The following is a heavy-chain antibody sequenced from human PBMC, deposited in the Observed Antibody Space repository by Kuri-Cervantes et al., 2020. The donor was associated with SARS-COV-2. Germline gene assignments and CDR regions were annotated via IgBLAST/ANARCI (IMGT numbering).Heavy chain of an antibody. CDR3: ARGKGTLRFLEWVNQRYWYFDL. CDR1: GFTFSRNA. CDR2: ISDNGGST. D-gene: IGHD3-3*01. J-gene: IGHJ2*01. V-gene: IGHV3-64*01. Sequence: LSLTCAASGFTFSRNAMHWVRQAPGKGLEYVSSISDNGGSTYYANSVKGRFTISRDNSKNTLYLQMDNLRAEDMAVYYCARGKGTLRFLEWVNQRYWYFDLWGRGTLVTVSS.